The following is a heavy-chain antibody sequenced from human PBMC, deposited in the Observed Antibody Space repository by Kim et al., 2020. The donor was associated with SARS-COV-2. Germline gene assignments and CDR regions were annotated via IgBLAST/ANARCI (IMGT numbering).Heavy chain of an antibody. Sequence: GGSLRLSCAASEFTFSSYAMSWVRQAPGKGLEWVSIISGSGGSTFYADSVKGRFTISRDNSKNTLYLQMNSLRAEDTAVYYWAKGPSCGGDACYSNFDYWGRGTLVTVSS. J-gene: IGHJ4*02. V-gene: IGHV3-23*01. CDR2: ISGSGGST. D-gene: IGHD2-15*01. CDR1: EFTFSSYA. CDR3: AKGPSCGGDACYSNFDY.